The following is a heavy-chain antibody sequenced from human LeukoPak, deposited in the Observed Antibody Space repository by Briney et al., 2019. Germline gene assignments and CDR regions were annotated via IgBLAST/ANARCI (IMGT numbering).Heavy chain of an antibody. J-gene: IGHJ6*03. CDR3: AREAPATAMGLVYYYMDV. V-gene: IGHV4-4*07. CDR2: IYTSGST. CDR1: GGSISSYY. D-gene: IGHD5-18*01. Sequence: SETLSLTCTVSGGSISSYYWSWIRQPAGKGLEWIGRIYTSGSTTYNPSLKSRVTMSVDTSKSQFSLKLSSVTAADTAVYYCAREAPATAMGLVYYYMDVWGKGTTVTVSS.